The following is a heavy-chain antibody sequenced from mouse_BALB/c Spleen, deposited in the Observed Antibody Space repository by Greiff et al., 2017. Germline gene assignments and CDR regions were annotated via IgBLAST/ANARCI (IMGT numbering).Heavy chain of an antibody. D-gene: IGHD1-1*01. J-gene: IGHJ3*01. CDR3: ARENYYSWFAY. V-gene: IGHV3-6*02. CDR2: ISYDGSN. Sequence: ESGPGLVKPSQSLSLTCSVTGYSITSGYYWNWIRQFPGNKLEWMGYISYDGSNNYNPSLKNRISITRDTSKNQFFLKLNSVTTEDTATYYCARENYYSWFAYWGQGTLVTVSA. CDR1: GYSITSGYY.